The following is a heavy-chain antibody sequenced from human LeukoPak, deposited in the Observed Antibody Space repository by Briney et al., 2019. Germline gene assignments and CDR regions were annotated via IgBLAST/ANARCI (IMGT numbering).Heavy chain of an antibody. D-gene: IGHD3-22*01. CDR3: ASGFYYDSSGYYRLDY. Sequence: SVKVSCKASGGTFSSYAISWVRQAPGQGLEWMGRIIPILGIANYAQKFQGRVTITANKSTSTAYMKLSSLRSEDTAVYYCASGFYYDSSGYYRLDYWGQGTLVTVSS. CDR1: GGTFSSYA. J-gene: IGHJ4*02. CDR2: IIPILGIA. V-gene: IGHV1-69*04.